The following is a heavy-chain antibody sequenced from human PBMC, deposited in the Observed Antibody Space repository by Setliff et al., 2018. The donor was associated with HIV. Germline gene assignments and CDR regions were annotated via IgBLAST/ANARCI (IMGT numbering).Heavy chain of an antibody. CDR2: ISGSGANI. V-gene: IGHV3-23*01. D-gene: IGHD5-18*01. J-gene: IGHJ4*02. Sequence: GGSLRLSCAASGFTFSSYGMSWVRQAPGKGLEWVSSISGSGANIYYADSVKGRFTISRDNSKNTLYLQMNSLSAEDTAVYYCAKVDSYAGKNFDYWGQGTLVTVSS. CDR1: GFTFSSYG. CDR3: AKVDSYAGKNFDY.